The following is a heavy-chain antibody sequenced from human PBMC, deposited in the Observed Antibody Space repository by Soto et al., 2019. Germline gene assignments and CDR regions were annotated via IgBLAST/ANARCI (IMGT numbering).Heavy chain of an antibody. CDR1: GFTFTRYS. Sequence: GSLRLSCAASGFTFTRYSMSWVRQAPGKGLEWVSSISSTTNYIYYGDSMKGRFTTSRDNAKNSLYLEMNSLRAEDTAVYYCARESEDLTSNFDYWGQGTLVTVSS. V-gene: IGHV3-21*06. J-gene: IGHJ4*02. CDR2: ISSTTNYI. CDR3: ARESEDLTSNFDY.